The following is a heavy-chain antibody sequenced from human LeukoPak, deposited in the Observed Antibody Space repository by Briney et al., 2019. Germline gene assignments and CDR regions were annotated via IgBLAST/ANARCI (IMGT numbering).Heavy chain of an antibody. CDR2: ISGSGGST. V-gene: IGHV3-23*01. Sequence: GGSLRLSCAASGFTFSSYAMSWVRQAPGKGLEWVSAISGSGGSTYYADSVKGWFTISRDNSKNTLYLQMNSLRAEDTAIYYCAKDIGSAAVAGTPTGWFDPWGQGTLVTVSS. CDR3: AKDIGSAAVAGTPTGWFDP. J-gene: IGHJ5*02. D-gene: IGHD6-19*01. CDR1: GFTFSSYA.